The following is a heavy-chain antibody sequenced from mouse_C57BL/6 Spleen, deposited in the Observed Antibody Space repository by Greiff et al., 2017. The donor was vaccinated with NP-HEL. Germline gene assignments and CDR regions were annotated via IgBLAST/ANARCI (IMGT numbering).Heavy chain of an antibody. CDR2: ISYDGSN. CDR3: ARDRGYDYDVFDY. Sequence: EVKLEESGPGLVKPSQSLSLTCSVTGYSITSGYYWNWIRQFPGNKLEWMGYISYDGSNNYNPSLKNRISITRDTSKNQFFLKLNSVTTEDTATYYCARDRGYDYDVFDYWGQGTTLTVSS. V-gene: IGHV3-6*01. J-gene: IGHJ2*01. CDR1: GYSITSGYY. D-gene: IGHD2-4*01.